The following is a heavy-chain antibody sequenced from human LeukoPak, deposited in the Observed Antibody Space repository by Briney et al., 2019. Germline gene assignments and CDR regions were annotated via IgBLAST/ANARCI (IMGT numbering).Heavy chain of an antibody. CDR1: GDSISSYY. CDR2: INYSGNT. Sequence: SETLSLTCTVSGDSISSYYWSWIRQPPGKGLEWMGYINYSGNTNYNPSLKSRVTISVDTSKNQFSLRLTSVPAADTAVYYCARDGRQDYVYFDCWGQGTLVTVSS. J-gene: IGHJ4*02. V-gene: IGHV4-59*01. CDR3: ARDGRQDYVYFDC. D-gene: IGHD4-17*01.